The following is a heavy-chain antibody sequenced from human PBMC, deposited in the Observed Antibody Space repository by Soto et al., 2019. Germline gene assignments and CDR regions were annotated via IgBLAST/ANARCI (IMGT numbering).Heavy chain of an antibody. V-gene: IGHV4-61*01. CDR1: GDSVSSSSFY. D-gene: IGHD6-13*01. CDR3: ARTPWEQQLEVPFDYVGGAAY. Sequence: PSETLSLTCTVSGDSVSSSSFYWSWIRQPPGKGLEWIGYIYYSGSTNYNPSLKSRVTISLGTSRNQLSLRLSSVTAADTAVYYCARTPWEQQLEVPFDYVGGAAYWGQGTLVTVSS. CDR2: IYYSGST. J-gene: IGHJ4*02.